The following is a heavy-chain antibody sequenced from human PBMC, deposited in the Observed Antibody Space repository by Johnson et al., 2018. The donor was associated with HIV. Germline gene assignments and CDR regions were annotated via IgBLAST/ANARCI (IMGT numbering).Heavy chain of an antibody. V-gene: IGHV3-30*02. Sequence: QVQLVESGGGVVQPGGSLRLSCAASGFTFSSYGMYWVRQAPGKGLEWVAFIRYDGSNKYYADSVKGRFTISRDTSKNTLYLQLNSLRPEDTAVYYCARDGRDLVTRGSFDVWGQGTVVTVSS. CDR1: GFTFSSYG. D-gene: IGHD3-9*01. CDR2: IRYDGSNK. CDR3: ARDGRDLVTRGSFDV. J-gene: IGHJ3*01.